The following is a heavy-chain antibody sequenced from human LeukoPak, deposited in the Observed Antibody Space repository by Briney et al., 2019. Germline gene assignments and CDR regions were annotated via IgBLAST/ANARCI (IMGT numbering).Heavy chain of an antibody. Sequence: GRSLRLSCAASGFTFDDYAMHWVRQAPGKGLEWVSSISCNSGSIGYADSVKGRFTISRDNSKNSLYLQMNSLRAEDTALYYCEKDITQRGYYGTPDAFDIWGQGKMVTVSS. CDR2: ISCNSGSI. CDR3: EKDITQRGYYGTPDAFDI. D-gene: IGHD3-10*01. V-gene: IGHV3-9*01. J-gene: IGHJ3*02. CDR1: GFTFDDYA.